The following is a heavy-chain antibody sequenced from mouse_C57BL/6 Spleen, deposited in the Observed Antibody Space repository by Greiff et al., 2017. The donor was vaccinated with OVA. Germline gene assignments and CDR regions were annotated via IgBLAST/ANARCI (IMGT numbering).Heavy chain of an antibody. CDR2: ISYSGST. D-gene: IGHD2-3*01. Sequence: EVKLVESGPGMVKPSQSLSLTCTVTGYSITSGYDWHWIRHFPGNKLEWMGYISYSGSTNYNPSLKSRISITHDTSKNHFFLKLNSVTTEDTATYYCARGDDGYSYFDYWGQGTTLTVSS. J-gene: IGHJ2*01. V-gene: IGHV3-1*01. CDR1: GYSITSGYD. CDR3: ARGDDGYSYFDY.